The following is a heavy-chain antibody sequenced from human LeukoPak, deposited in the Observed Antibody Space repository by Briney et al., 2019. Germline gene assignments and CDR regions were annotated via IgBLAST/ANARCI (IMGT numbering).Heavy chain of an antibody. CDR1: GYTFTSYG. CDR2: ISAYNGNT. V-gene: IGHV1-18*01. CDR3: ARDRVVGATGDFGY. Sequence: ASVNVSCKASGYTFTSYGISWVRQAPGQGLEWMGWISAYNGNTNYAQKLQGRVTMTTDTSTSTAYMELRSLRSDDTAVYYCARDRVVGATGDFGYWGQGTLVTVSS. D-gene: IGHD1-26*01. J-gene: IGHJ4*02.